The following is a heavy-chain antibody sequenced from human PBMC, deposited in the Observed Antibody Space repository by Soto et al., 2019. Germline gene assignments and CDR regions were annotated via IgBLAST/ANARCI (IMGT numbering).Heavy chain of an antibody. D-gene: IGHD3-3*01. CDR3: AKDWNSDFWSGYFSGREYFDY. J-gene: IGHJ4*02. CDR2: ISGGGGST. V-gene: IGHV3-23*01. CDR1: GFTFRSNA. Sequence: EEQLLESGGGLVQPGGSLRLSCEASGFTFRSNAMSWVRQAPGKGLEWVSTISGGGGSTYYADSVKGRFTISRDNSRNTLYLQMNSLRAEDTAVYYCAKDWNSDFWSGYFSGREYFDYWGQGTLVTVSS.